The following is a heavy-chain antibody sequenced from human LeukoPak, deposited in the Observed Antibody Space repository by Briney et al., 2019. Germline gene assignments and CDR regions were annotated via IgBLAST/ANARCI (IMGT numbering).Heavy chain of an antibody. J-gene: IGHJ5*02. CDR1: GDSVSSNSAA. Sequence: SQTLSLTCAISGDSVSSNSAAWNWIRQSPSRGLEWLGRTYYRSKWYNDYAVSVKSRITINPDTSKNQFSLKLSSVTAADTAVYYCARLNAVWSGYYTADQGWFDPWGQGTLVTVSS. CDR3: ARLNAVWSGYYTADQGWFDP. V-gene: IGHV6-1*01. D-gene: IGHD3-3*01. CDR2: TYYRSKWYN.